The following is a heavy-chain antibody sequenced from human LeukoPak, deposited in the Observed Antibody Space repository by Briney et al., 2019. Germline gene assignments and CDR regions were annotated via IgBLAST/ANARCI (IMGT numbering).Heavy chain of an antibody. V-gene: IGHV1-46*01. Sequence: ASVKVSCKASGYTFTSYYMHWVRRAPGQGLEWMGIINPSGGSTSYAQKFQGRVTMTRDTSTSTVYMELSSLRSEDTAVYYCARDQLRSDPEYYYYGMDVWGQGTTVTVSS. J-gene: IGHJ6*02. D-gene: IGHD1-1*01. CDR1: GYTFTSYY. CDR2: INPSGGST. CDR3: ARDQLRSDPEYYYYGMDV.